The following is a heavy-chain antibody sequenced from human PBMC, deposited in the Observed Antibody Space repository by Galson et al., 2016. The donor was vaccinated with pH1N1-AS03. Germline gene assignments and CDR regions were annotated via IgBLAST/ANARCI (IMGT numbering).Heavy chain of an antibody. Sequence: SLRLSCAASGFTLRTYDMHWVRQAPGKGLEWVGINRYYGSSEYYGDSMKGRISISRDNSQNTISLQMNGLRVEDTAVYYCVRGSGYYFDSWGQGTLVIVSS. J-gene: IGHJ4*02. D-gene: IGHD3-3*01. CDR2: NRYYGSSE. CDR1: GFTLRTYD. CDR3: VRGSGYYFDS. V-gene: IGHV3-33*01.